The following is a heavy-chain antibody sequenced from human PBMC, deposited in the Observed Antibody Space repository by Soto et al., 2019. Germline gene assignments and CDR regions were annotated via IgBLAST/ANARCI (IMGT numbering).Heavy chain of an antibody. J-gene: IGHJ4*02. CDR2: ISGSGDNT. V-gene: IGHV3-23*01. CDR3: GNDLKLGGGGFIDQ. Sequence: EVQLLQSGGGLVQPGGSLRLSCAASGFAFRTYAMSWVRQAPGKGLEWVSAISGSGDNTYYTDPVKGRFTISRDNSENTLDLQMTSLRPEDTAIYYCGNDLKLGGGGFIDQWGQGTLVTVSS. CDR1: GFAFRTYA. D-gene: IGHD1-26*01.